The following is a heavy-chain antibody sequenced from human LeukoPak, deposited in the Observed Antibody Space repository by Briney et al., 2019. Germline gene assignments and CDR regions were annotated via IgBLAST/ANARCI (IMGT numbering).Heavy chain of an antibody. J-gene: IGHJ4*02. CDR1: DGSFSGYY. CDR3: ARGRRIAARRYYFDY. Sequence: SETLSLTCAVYDGSFSGYYWTWIRQPPGKGLEWIGEINYSGSTKYNPSLKSRVTISVDTSKNQFSLKLSSVTAADTAVYYCARGRRIAARRYYFDYWGQGTLVTVSS. D-gene: IGHD6-6*01. V-gene: IGHV4-34*01. CDR2: INYSGST.